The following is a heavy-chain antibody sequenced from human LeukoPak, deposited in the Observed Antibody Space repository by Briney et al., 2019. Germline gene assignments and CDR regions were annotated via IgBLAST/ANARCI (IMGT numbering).Heavy chain of an antibody. Sequence: GGPVRLSVPCPAFPFTGTSRTWAGRPQGKDLHSVSIMFSGGSTDYADSVRGRFSISRDSSQNTVSLQMNSLRVEDTAIYYCARGDGSGWPLDKWGQGTLVTVSS. D-gene: IGHD6-19*01. CDR2: MFSGGST. CDR1: AFPFTGTS. CDR3: ARGDGSGWPLDK. V-gene: IGHV3-53*01. J-gene: IGHJ4*02.